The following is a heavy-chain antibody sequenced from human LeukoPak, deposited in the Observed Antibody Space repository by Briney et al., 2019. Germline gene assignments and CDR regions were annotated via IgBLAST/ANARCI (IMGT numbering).Heavy chain of an antibody. CDR2: ISGSGGST. CDR1: GFTFSSYA. V-gene: IGHV3-23*01. J-gene: IGHJ5*02. CDR3: ARTRGDIYSSSWYSKGWFDP. D-gene: IGHD6-13*01. Sequence: GGSLRLSCAASGFTFSSYAMSWVRQAPGKGLEWVSAISGSGGSTYYADSVKGRFTISRDNSKNTLYLQMNSLRAEDTAVYYCARTRGDIYSSSWYSKGWFDPWGQGTLVTVSS.